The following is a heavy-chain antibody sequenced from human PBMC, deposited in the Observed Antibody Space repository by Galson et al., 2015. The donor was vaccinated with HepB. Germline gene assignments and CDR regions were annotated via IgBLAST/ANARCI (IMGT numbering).Heavy chain of an antibody. D-gene: IGHD2-21*01. J-gene: IGHJ4*02. CDR2: INTNTGNP. Sequence: WVRQAPGQGLEWMGWINTNTGNPTYAQGFTGRFVFSLDTSVSTAYLQIFSLKAEDTAVYYCARAPFVGRLDYWGQGTLVTVSS. V-gene: IGHV7-4-1*01. CDR3: ARAPFVGRLDY.